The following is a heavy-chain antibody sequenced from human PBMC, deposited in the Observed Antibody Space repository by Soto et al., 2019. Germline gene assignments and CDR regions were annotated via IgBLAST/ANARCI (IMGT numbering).Heavy chain of an antibody. CDR1: GFTFSSYS. J-gene: IGHJ4*02. D-gene: IGHD2-15*01. CDR2: ISSSSSYI. V-gene: IGHV3-21*04. CDR3: EKGGDIVVVADTFDY. Sequence: GGSLRLSCAASGFTFSSYSMNWVRQAPGKGLEWVSSISSSSSYIYYADSVKGRFTISRDNAKNTLYLQMNSLRAEDTAVYYCEKGGDIVVVADTFDYWGQGTLVTVYS.